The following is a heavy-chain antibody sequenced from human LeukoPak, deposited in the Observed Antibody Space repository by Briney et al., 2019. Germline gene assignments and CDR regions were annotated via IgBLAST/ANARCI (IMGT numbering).Heavy chain of an antibody. CDR1: GFTLSSYS. V-gene: IGHV3-48*01. Sequence: HPGGSLRLSCAASGFTLSSYSMNWVRQAPGKGLEWVSYISSSSSTIYYADSVKGRFTISRDNAKNSLYLQMNSLRAEDTAVYYCAGSEVVAATGDFDYWGQGTLVTVSS. CDR3: AGSEVVAATGDFDY. CDR2: ISSSSSTI. J-gene: IGHJ4*02. D-gene: IGHD2-15*01.